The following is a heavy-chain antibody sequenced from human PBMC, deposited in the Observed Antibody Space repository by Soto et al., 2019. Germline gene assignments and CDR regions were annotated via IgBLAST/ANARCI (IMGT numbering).Heavy chain of an antibody. D-gene: IGHD3-9*01. V-gene: IGHV4-4*02. CDR1: GGSINSNRW. Sequence: SETLYITCAVSGGSINSNRWWTWVRQAPGKGLEWIGEIHDGGTTNYNLSLKSRVTLSIDESKNQFSLDMKSVSAADTAVYYCAGQWAAGYGAFDPWGQGILVTVYS. CDR2: IHDGGTT. J-gene: IGHJ5*02. CDR3: AGQWAAGYGAFDP.